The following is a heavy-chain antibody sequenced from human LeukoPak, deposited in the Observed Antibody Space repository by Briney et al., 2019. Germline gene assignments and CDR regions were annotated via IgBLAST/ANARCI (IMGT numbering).Heavy chain of an antibody. CDR2: IYPGDSDT. V-gene: IGHV5-51*01. CDR1: GYSFSSYW. CDR3: ARDNSVGDNAWWFDP. Sequence: GESLKISCKGSGYSFSSYWIGWVRQMPGKGLEWMGIIYPGDSDTRYSPSFQGQVIISVDKSISTAYLQWSSLKASDTAIYYCARDNSVGDNAWWFDPWGQGTLVTVSS. D-gene: IGHD1-26*01. J-gene: IGHJ5*02.